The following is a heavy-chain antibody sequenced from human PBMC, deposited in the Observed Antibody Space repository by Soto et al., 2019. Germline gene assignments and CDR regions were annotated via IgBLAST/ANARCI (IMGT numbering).Heavy chain of an antibody. J-gene: IGHJ6*02. V-gene: IGHV1-69*13. CDR1: GGTFSSYA. D-gene: IGHD3-22*01. CDR3: ARDTPITMIVVVPQYYGMDV. Sequence: ASVKVSCKASGGTFSSYAISWVRQAPGQGLAWMGGIIPIFGTAKYAQKYQGRVTITADESTSTAYMELSSLRYEDTAVYYCARDTPITMIVVVPQYYGMDVWGQGTTVTVSS. CDR2: IIPIFGTA.